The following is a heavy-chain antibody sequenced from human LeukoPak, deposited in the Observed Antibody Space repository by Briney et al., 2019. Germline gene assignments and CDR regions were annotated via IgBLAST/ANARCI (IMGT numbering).Heavy chain of an antibody. CDR3: AMGYGSGSYYQDYYYGMDV. V-gene: IGHV1-69*13. CDR2: IIPIFGTA. J-gene: IGHJ6*02. Sequence: SVTVSCKASGGTFSSYAISWVRQAPGQGLEWMGGIIPIFGTANYAQKFQGRVTITADESTSTAYMELSSLRSEDTAVYYCAMGYGSGSYYQDYYYGMDVWGQGTTVTVSS. CDR1: GGTFSSYA. D-gene: IGHD3-10*01.